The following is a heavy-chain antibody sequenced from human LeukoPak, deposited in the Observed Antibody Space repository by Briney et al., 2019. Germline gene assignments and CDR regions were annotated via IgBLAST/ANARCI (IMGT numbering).Heavy chain of an antibody. CDR3: AKTKESFDRHYYYGLDV. CDR1: GFTFSSYS. Sequence: PGGSLRLSCAASGFTFSSYSMNWVRQAPGKGLEWVASISSSSSYTYYADSVKGRFTISRDNAENTLYLQMNSLRAEDTAVYYCAKTKESFDRHYYYGLDVWGQGTTVTVSS. D-gene: IGHD3-9*01. V-gene: IGHV3-21*01. J-gene: IGHJ6*02. CDR2: ISSSSSYT.